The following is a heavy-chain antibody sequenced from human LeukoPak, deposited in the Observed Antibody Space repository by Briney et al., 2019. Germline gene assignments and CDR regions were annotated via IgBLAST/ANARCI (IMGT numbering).Heavy chain of an antibody. Sequence: ASVKVSCKASGGTFSSYAISWVRRAPGQGLEWMGGIIPIFGTANYAQKFQGRVTITADESTSTAYMELSSLRSEDTAVYYCARASTLSDYGDYGYYYGMDVWGQGTTVTVSS. J-gene: IGHJ6*02. CDR1: GGTFSSYA. CDR3: ARASTLSDYGDYGYYYGMDV. D-gene: IGHD4-17*01. CDR2: IIPIFGTA. V-gene: IGHV1-69*13.